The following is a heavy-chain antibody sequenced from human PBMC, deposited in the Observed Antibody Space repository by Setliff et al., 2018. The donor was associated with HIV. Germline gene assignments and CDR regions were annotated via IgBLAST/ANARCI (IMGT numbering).Heavy chain of an antibody. J-gene: IGHJ3*02. CDR1: GFTFNSYW. V-gene: IGHV3-74*03. CDR3: AKDGDYRNWDYDAFDI. Sequence: GGSLRLSCVASGFTFNSYWMYWVRQAPGKGLVCVSRVNNDGSSATYADSVKGRFTNSRDNSANTVDLQMNSLRAEDTAVYYCAKDGDYRNWDYDAFDIWGQGTMVTVSS. CDR2: VNNDGSSA. D-gene: IGHD1-7*01.